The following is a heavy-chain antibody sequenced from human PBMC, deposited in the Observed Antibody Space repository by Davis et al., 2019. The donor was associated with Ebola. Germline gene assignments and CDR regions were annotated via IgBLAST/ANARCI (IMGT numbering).Heavy chain of an antibody. D-gene: IGHD3-22*01. J-gene: IGHJ4*02. Sequence: GESLKISCAASGFIFSSYAMSWVRQAPGKGLEWVSSVSGSGDSRYYADSVRGRFTISRDNSKHTLYLDVTTLRAEDTAVYYCAKGGYDSSGYYSVLDYWGQGTLVTVSS. CDR2: VSGSGDSR. CDR3: AKGGYDSSGYYSVLDY. V-gene: IGHV3-23*01. CDR1: GFIFSSYA.